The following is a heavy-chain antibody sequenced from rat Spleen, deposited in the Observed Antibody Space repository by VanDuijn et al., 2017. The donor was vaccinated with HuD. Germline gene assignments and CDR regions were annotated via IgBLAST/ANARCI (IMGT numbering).Heavy chain of an antibody. CDR1: GFTFNNYW. V-gene: IGHV5-31*01. D-gene: IGHD1-3*01. CDR3: TTGLH. Sequence: EVQLVESGGGLVQPGRSLKLSCAASGFTFNNYWMSWIRQAPGKGLEWVASIINTGDSIYYPDSVKGRFTISRDNAQNTLYLQMNSLRSEDTATYYCTTGLHWGQGVMVTVSS. CDR2: IINTGDSI. J-gene: IGHJ2*01.